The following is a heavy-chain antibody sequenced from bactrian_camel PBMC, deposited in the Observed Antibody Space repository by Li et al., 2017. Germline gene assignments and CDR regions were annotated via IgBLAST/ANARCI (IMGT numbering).Heavy chain of an antibody. J-gene: IGHJ6*01. CDR1: GYTYRRAC. Sequence: VQLVESGGGSVQAGGSLRLSCAASGYTYRRACMAWFRQAPGKEREGVAVIYGRPESTVTYYADLVKGRFTISRDDAKNTLYLQMNSLKPEDTAMYYCAAVRYGVTWYPLCRARSADFGYWGQGTQVTVS. V-gene: IGHV3S31*01. CDR2: IYGRPESTVT. D-gene: IGHD6*01. CDR3: AAVRYGVTWYPLCRARSADFGY.